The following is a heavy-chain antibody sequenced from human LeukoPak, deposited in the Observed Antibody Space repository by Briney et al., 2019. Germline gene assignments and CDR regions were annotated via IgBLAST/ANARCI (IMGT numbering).Heavy chain of an antibody. V-gene: IGHV4-39*01. Sequence: LRLSCAASGFTVSNNYMSWVRQPPGKGLEWIGSIYYSGSTYYNPSLKSRVTISVDTSKNQFSLRLSSVTAADTAVFYCARLEADDYGDRGSPGTPNAQSNWGQGTLVTVSS. CDR2: IYYSGST. CDR3: ARLEADDYGDRGSPGTPNAQSN. D-gene: IGHD4-17*01. CDR1: GFTVSNNY. J-gene: IGHJ4*02.